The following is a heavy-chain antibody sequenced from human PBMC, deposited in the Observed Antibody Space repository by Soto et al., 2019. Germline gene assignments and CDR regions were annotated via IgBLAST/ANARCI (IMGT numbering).Heavy chain of an antibody. Sequence: QVQLVESGGGVVQPGRSLRLSCAASGFTFSSYGMHWVRQAPGKGLEWVAVISYDGSNKYYADSVKGRFTISRDNSKNPLYLQMNSLRAEDTAVYYCAKEVSYYDSRAFDYWGQGTLVTVSS. CDR2: ISYDGSNK. CDR3: AKEVSYYDSRAFDY. V-gene: IGHV3-30*18. CDR1: GFTFSSYG. D-gene: IGHD3-22*01. J-gene: IGHJ4*02.